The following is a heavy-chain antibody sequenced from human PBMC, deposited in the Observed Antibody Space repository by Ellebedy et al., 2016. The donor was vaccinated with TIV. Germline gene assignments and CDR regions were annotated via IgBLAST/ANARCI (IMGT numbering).Heavy chain of an antibody. D-gene: IGHD5-18*01. Sequence: GESLKISCAASEFTFSSYWIHWVRQTPGKGLVWVSRISPDGRGTRYADSVKGRFTISRDNAKNTMYLQMNSLRAEDTAVYYCATGPFSYGWGYWGQGTLVTVSS. CDR1: EFTFSSYW. CDR3: ATGPFSYGWGY. J-gene: IGHJ4*02. CDR2: ISPDGRGT. V-gene: IGHV3-74*01.